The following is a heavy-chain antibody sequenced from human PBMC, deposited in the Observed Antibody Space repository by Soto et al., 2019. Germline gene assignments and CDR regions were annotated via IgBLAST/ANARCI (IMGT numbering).Heavy chain of an antibody. D-gene: IGHD6-19*01. Sequence: HVQLVQSGAEVKKPGASVKVSCKASGYTFTDYYVHWVRQAPGQGLEWMGWINTNSGVTNFAQKFQGWVTLTRDTSVNTAYMELNRLKSDDTAVFFCAIGVSGWSPFDFWGQGTLVTVSS. CDR2: INTNSGVT. J-gene: IGHJ4*02. CDR1: GYTFTDYY. V-gene: IGHV1-2*04. CDR3: AIGVSGWSPFDF.